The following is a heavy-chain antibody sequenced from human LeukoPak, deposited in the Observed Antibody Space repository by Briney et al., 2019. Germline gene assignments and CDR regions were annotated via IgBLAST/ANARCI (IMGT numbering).Heavy chain of an antibody. CDR2: ISITGSSI. D-gene: IGHD3-3*01. CDR3: ASLRFLEWLSHAFDI. V-gene: IGHV3-48*03. Sequence: GGSLRLSCAASGFSFRDYEMNRVRQAPGKGLEWVSYISITGSSILYSDSVKGRFTISRDNAKNSLYLQMNSLRAEDTAVNYCASLRFLEWLSHAFDIWGQGRMVTVSS. J-gene: IGHJ3*02. CDR1: GFSFRDYE.